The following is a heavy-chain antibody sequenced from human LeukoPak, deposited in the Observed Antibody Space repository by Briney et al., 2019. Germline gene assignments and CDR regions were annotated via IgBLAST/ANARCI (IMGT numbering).Heavy chain of an antibody. V-gene: IGHV1-46*01. J-gene: IGHJ4*02. CDR3: ARDDFWSGYSHHSDLDY. D-gene: IGHD3-3*01. CDR1: GYTLTELS. CDR2: INPSGGST. Sequence: GASVKVSCKVSGYTLTELSMHWVRQAPGQGLEWMGIINPSGGSTSYAQKFQGRVTMTRDTSTSTVYMELSSLRSEDTAVYYCARDDFWSGYSHHSDLDYWGQGTLVTVSS.